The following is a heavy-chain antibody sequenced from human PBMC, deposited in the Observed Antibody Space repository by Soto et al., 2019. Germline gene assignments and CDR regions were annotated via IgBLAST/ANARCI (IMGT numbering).Heavy chain of an antibody. Sequence: EVQLVESGGDLIQPGGSLRLSCAASGLSVSTNYMTWVRQAPGKGLEWVSVIYSGGSTYYADSVKGRFTISRDNSKNTLYLQMNSLRAEDTAVYYCARGSGSLYYFDYWGQGTLVTVSS. CDR2: IYSGGST. V-gene: IGHV3-53*01. D-gene: IGHD1-26*01. J-gene: IGHJ4*02. CDR1: GLSVSTNY. CDR3: ARGSGSLYYFDY.